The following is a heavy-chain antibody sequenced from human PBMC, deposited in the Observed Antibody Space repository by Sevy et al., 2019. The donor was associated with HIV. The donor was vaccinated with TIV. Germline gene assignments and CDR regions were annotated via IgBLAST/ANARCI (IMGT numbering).Heavy chain of an antibody. CDR3: ARVRYDSALYYFDY. Sequence: GGSLRLSCAASGFTFSDYSVNWVRQAPGKGLEWVSSISGSSFYIYYADSVKGRFTISRDNAKNSLYLQMNSLRVEDTAVYYCARVRYDSALYYFDYWGQGTLVTVSS. D-gene: IGHD6-19*01. V-gene: IGHV3-21*01. J-gene: IGHJ4*02. CDR2: ISGSSFYI. CDR1: GFTFSDYS.